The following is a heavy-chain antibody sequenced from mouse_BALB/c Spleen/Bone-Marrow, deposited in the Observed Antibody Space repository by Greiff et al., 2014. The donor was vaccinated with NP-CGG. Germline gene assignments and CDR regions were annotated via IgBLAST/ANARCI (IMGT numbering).Heavy chain of an antibody. CDR2: IRNKAKGYTT. CDR3: ARDINYGNYWYFDV. J-gene: IGHJ1*01. Sequence: EVKVVESGGGLVQPGGSLRLSCATSGFTFTDYYMSWVRQPPGRALEWLGFIRNKAKGYTTEYSTYVKGRFTISRDNSQSILYLQMNTLRAEDSGTYYCARDINYGNYWYFDVWGAGTTVTVSS. V-gene: IGHV7-3*02. D-gene: IGHD2-1*01. CDR1: GFTFTDYY.